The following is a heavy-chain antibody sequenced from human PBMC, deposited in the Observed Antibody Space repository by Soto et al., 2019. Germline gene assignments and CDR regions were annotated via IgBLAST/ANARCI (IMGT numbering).Heavy chain of an antibody. Sequence: EVQLVESGGGLVKPGGSLRLSCAASGFTFSSYSMNWVRQALGKGLEWVSSITSSSSYIYYADSVKGRFTISRDNAKKSLYLQMSSLRAEDTAVYYCAILSYGDYDDAFDIWGQGTMVTVSS. CDR2: ITSSSSYI. CDR1: GFTFSSYS. CDR3: AILSYGDYDDAFDI. V-gene: IGHV3-21*01. D-gene: IGHD4-17*01. J-gene: IGHJ3*02.